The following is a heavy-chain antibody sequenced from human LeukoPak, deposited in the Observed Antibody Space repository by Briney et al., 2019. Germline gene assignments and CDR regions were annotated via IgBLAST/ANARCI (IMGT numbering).Heavy chain of an antibody. CDR2: ISWNSASI. V-gene: IGHV3-9*01. Sequence: GRSLRLSCAGSGFIFDEYAMHWVRQAPGKGLEWVSGISWNSASIAYADSVKGRFTISRDNAKNLLFLQMTNLRAADTALYYCVKGHCSSSSCFPNYYYYMDVWGTGTTVTVSS. J-gene: IGHJ6*03. D-gene: IGHD2-15*01. CDR1: GFIFDEYA. CDR3: VKGHCSSSSCFPNYYYYMDV.